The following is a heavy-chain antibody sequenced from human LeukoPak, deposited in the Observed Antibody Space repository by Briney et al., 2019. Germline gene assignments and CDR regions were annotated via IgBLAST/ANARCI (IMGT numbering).Heavy chain of an antibody. D-gene: IGHD6-19*01. J-gene: IGHJ4*02. CDR1: GYTFTSYA. V-gene: IGHV1-3*01. Sequence: GASVKVSCKASGYTFTSYAMHWVRQAPGQRLEWMGWINAGNGNTKYSRKFQGRVTITRDTSASTAYMELSSLRSEDTAVYYCVRDSRDSSGWYGVGFDYWGQGTLVTVSS. CDR2: INAGNGNT. CDR3: VRDSRDSSGWYGVGFDY.